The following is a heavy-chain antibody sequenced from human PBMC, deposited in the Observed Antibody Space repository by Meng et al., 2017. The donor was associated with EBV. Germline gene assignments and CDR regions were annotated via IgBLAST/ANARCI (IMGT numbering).Heavy chain of an antibody. CDR2: IIPIFGTA. J-gene: IGHJ4*02. V-gene: IGHV1-69*14. CDR3: ARAEIAAAGRLDY. CDR1: GGTFSSYA. D-gene: IGHD6-13*01. Sequence: QGQWVPSGAGVKKPGSSGKVSCQASGGTFSSYAISWVRQAPGQGLEWMGGIIPIFGTANYALKFQGRVTITADKSTSTAYMELSSLRSEDTAVYYCARAEIAAAGRLDYWGQGTLVTVSS.